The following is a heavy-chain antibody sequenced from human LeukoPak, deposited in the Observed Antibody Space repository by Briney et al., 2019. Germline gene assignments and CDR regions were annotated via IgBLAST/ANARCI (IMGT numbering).Heavy chain of an antibody. CDR2: VYHSGST. J-gene: IGHJ4*02. D-gene: IGHD3-22*01. CDR3: ARYQNYYDSSAYYYY. CDR1: GGSISSSSYY. V-gene: IGHV4-39*07. Sequence: SSETLSLTCTVSGGSISSSSYYWGWIRQPPGKGLEWIGSVYHSGSTYYNPSLKSRVTISVDTSKNQFSLKLSSVTAADTAVYYCARYQNYYDSSAYYYYWGQGTLVTVSS.